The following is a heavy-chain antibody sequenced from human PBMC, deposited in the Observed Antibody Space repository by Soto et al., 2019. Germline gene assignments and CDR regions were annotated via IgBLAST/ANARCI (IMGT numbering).Heavy chain of an antibody. J-gene: IGHJ4*02. CDR2: MSYDGSSK. V-gene: IGHV3-30-3*01. Sequence: QVQLVESGGGVVQPGRSLRLSCAASGFTLSSYSMHWVRQAPGKGLDWVAAMSYDGSSKYFADSVKGRFTISRDNSKNTLSLQMNSLGAEDSAVYYCARGRSVSKHDDFENWGQGTLVTVSS. CDR3: ARGRSVSKHDDFEN. CDR1: GFTLSSYS. D-gene: IGHD3-3*01.